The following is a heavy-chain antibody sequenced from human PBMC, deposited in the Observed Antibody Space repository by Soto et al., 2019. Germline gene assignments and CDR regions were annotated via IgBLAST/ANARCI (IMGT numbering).Heavy chain of an antibody. Sequence: QVQLVESGGGVVQPGRSLRLSCAASGFTFNTYAMHWVRQAPGKGLEWVAVISYEGNNKYYADSVKGRFTISRDNSKNTLYLQMNGLRVGDRAVYFCARGDTTNVDPRGQGTLVTVSS. CDR3: ARGDTTNVDP. CDR2: ISYEGNNK. V-gene: IGHV3-30-3*01. J-gene: IGHJ4*02. D-gene: IGHD5-12*01. CDR1: GFTFNTYA.